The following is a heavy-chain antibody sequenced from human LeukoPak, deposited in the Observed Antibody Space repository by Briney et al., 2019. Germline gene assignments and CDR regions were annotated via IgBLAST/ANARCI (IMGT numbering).Heavy chain of an antibody. J-gene: IGHJ4*02. CDR1: GFTLITYA. CDR3: ARDEVKQPPDY. Sequence: GGSLRLSCAASGFTLITYAMSWVRQAPGKGLEWVSAISGSGEATWYADSVKGRFSISRDTSKNTLFLQMNSLRAEDTAVYYCARDEVKQPPDYWGQGTLVTVSS. D-gene: IGHD6-6*01. V-gene: IGHV3-23*01. CDR2: ISGSGEAT.